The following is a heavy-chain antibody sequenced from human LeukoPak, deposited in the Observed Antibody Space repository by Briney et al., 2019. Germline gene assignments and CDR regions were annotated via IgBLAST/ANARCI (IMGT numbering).Heavy chain of an antibody. V-gene: IGHV3-30*02. Sequence: GGSLRLSCAASGFNFGNFGMHWVRQASGKGLEWVAFITYDGSSEYYVDSVRGRLTISRDNSKNTLYLQMSSLRAEDTAVYYCAKDPGYSVFGYRMDVWGKGTTVTVSS. CDR2: ITYDGSSE. CDR3: AKDPGYSVFGYRMDV. J-gene: IGHJ6*01. CDR1: GFNFGNFG. D-gene: IGHD5/OR15-5a*01.